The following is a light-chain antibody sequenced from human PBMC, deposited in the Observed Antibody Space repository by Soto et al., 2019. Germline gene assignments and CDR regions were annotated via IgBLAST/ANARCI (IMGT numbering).Light chain of an antibody. CDR1: QTLLHSNGCNY. CDR2: LGS. J-gene: IGKJ2*02. CDR3: MQALQTPRT. V-gene: IGKV2-28*01. Sequence: DIVMTQSPLSLPVTPGEPASISCGSSQTLLHSNGCNYLDWYLQKPGQSPRLLIYLGSNRASGVPDRFSGRGSGTDFTLKISRVEAEDVGVYYCMQALQTPRTFGQGTKLEIK.